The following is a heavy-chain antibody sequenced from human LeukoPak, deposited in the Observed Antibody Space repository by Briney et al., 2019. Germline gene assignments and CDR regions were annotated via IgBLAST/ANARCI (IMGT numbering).Heavy chain of an antibody. CDR1: GGSISSFY. Sequence: SETLSLTCTVSGGSISSFYWSWIRQSPGKELEWIGYIYYSGNTKYNPSLKSRITMAVDTSKNQFSLKLSSVTAADTAVYYCARLGWTWGQGTLVTVSS. V-gene: IGHV4-59*12. D-gene: IGHD3/OR15-3a*01. CDR3: ARLGWT. CDR2: IYYSGNT. J-gene: IGHJ4*02.